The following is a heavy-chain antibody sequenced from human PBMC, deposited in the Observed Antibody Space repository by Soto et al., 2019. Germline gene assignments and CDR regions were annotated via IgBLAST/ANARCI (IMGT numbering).Heavy chain of an antibody. Sequence: SETLSLTCTVSDGSISSYYWSWIRQPPGKGLEWIGYIYYSGSTNYNPSLKSRVTISVDTSKNQFSLKLSSVTAADTAVYYCASVGMGDYHLYHFDLWGQGNLLTVS. CDR2: IYYSGST. V-gene: IGHV4-59*01. D-gene: IGHD4-17*01. CDR3: ASVGMGDYHLYHFDL. CDR1: DGSISSYY. J-gene: IGHJ4*02.